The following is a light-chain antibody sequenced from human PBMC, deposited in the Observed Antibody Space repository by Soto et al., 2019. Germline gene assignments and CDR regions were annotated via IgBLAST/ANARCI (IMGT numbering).Light chain of an antibody. Sequence: DIQMTQSPSSLSASVGDRVTITCQASQDISNYLIWYQQKPGKAPKCLIYDAITWETGVPLRFIGNGFGTHFTVTISSLPTEDIATYYCQHVAKLHISFGGGTNVEIK. CDR1: QDISNY. J-gene: IGKJ4*01. CDR3: QHVAKLHIS. CDR2: DAI. V-gene: IGKV1-33*01.